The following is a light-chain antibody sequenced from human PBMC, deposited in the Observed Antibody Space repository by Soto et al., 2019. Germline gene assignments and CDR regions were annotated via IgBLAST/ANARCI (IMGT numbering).Light chain of an antibody. CDR2: EVN. J-gene: IGLJ2*01. CDR1: SSDVGRHNY. V-gene: IGLV2-8*01. CDR3: SSYTDTDNFVI. Sequence: QSVLTQPPSASGSPGQSVTISCTGTSSDVGRHNYVSWYQQHPGKAPKLLIFEVNKRPSGFPDRFSASTSGITASLTVSGLQPEDEAAYCCSSYTDTDNFVIFGGGTQLTVL.